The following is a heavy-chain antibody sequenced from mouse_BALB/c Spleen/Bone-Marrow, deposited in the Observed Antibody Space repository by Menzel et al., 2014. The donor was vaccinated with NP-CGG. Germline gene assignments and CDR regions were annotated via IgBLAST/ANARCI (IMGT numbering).Heavy chain of an antibody. CDR3: ARDYDYGCAY. D-gene: IGHD2-4*01. CDR1: GYSFTDYY. CDR2: VNPNNGGT. J-gene: IGHJ3*01. V-gene: IGHV1-18*01. Sequence: VQLKQSGPVLVKPGASVKISCKASGYSFTDYYMHWVQQRHGKSLEWIGRVNPNNGGTNYNQKFKGKAIFTVDKSSSTAYMELRSLTSEDSAVYFCARDYDYGCAYWGQGTLVTVSA.